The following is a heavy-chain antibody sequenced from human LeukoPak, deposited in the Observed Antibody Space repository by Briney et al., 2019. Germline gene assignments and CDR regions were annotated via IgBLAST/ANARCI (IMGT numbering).Heavy chain of an antibody. CDR3: AKDRRITMVRGVYGYMDV. CDR1: GFTFNSYG. CDR2: ISYDGTNK. D-gene: IGHD3-10*01. Sequence: PGGSLRLSCAASGFTFNSYGMHWVRQVPGKGLEWVAIISYDGTNKYYADSVKGRFTISRDSSKNTLYLQMNSLRAEDTAVYYCAKDRRITMVRGVYGYMDVWGKGTTVTISS. J-gene: IGHJ6*03. V-gene: IGHV3-30*18.